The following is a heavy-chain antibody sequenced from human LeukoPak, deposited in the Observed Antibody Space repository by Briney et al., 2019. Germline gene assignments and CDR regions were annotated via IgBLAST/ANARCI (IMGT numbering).Heavy chain of an antibody. D-gene: IGHD3-10*01. CDR3: ARDRGQDDPIDI. Sequence: GGSLRPSCAASGFTFSSYGMHWVRQAPGKGLEWVAVIWHDGSVLDYSESVKGRFTVPRDNRKNTLYLQMDSLRVEDTAVYYCARDRGQDDPIDIWGQGTLVTVSS. J-gene: IGHJ4*02. CDR1: GFTFSSYG. V-gene: IGHV3-33*08. CDR2: IWHDGSVL.